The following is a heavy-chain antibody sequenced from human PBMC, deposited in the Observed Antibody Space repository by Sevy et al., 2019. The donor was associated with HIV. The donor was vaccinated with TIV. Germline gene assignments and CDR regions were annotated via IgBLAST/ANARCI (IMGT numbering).Heavy chain of an antibody. CDR3: AGEGCTRPHDY. D-gene: IGHD2-8*01. CDR1: GFAFYDYS. J-gene: IGHJ4*02. CDR2: LSFGCGKI. Sequence: GGSLRLSCAASGFAFYDYSMSWIRQAPGKGLEWVATLSFGCGKINYADSVKGRFTISRDNSKNSFYLQMDNFRVEDTALYYCAGEGCTRPHDYWGQGTRVTVSS. V-gene: IGHV3-23*01.